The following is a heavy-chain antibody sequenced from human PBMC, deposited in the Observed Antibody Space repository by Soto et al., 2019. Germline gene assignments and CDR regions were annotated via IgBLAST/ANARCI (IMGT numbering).Heavy chain of an antibody. J-gene: IGHJ4*02. CDR1: GGSISSGDYY. CDR2: IYYSGST. CDR3: ARDINGWLLGNYFDY. Sequence: SETLSLTCTVSGGSISSGDYYWSWIRQPPGKGLEWIGYIYYSGSTSYNPSLKSRVTISVDTSKNQFSLKLSSVTAADTAVYYCARDINGWLLGNYFDYWGQGTLVTVSS. V-gene: IGHV4-30-4*01. D-gene: IGHD3-9*01.